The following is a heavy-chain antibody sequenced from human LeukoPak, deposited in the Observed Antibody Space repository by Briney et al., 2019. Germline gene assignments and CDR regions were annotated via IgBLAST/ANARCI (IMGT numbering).Heavy chain of an antibody. CDR1: GFTFSSCA. V-gene: IGHV3-23*01. CDR3: AKSLGVGAYTRYKGFDQ. CDR2: ISGSDGST. D-gene: IGHD3-16*02. Sequence: PGGSLRLSCAASGFTFSSCAMNWVRQAPGKGLEWVSSISGSDGSTYYADFVKGRFTISRDNSKNTLHLQMNSLRAEDTAVYYCAKSLGVGAYTRYKGFDQWGQGTLVTVSS. J-gene: IGHJ4*02.